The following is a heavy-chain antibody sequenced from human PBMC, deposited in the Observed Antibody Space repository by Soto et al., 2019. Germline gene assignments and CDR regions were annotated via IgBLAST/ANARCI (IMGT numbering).Heavy chain of an antibody. CDR1: GDYIHFGGYY. V-gene: IGHV4-30-4*01. Sequence: SETLSLTCSVSGDYIHFGGYYWTWIRQRPGKGLEWMGYIYYTGKTYYNPSLESRLTMSVDRSKNQFSLRLTSVTAADTAVYFCGRDLTSNANCIDPWGQGTLVTVSS. D-gene: IGHD2-2*01. CDR3: GRDLTSNANCIDP. CDR2: IYYTGKT. J-gene: IGHJ5*02.